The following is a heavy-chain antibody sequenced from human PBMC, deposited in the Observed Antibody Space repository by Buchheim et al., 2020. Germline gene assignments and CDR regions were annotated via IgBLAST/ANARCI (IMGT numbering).Heavy chain of an antibody. V-gene: IGHV1-8*01. CDR2: MNPNSGKT. CDR1: GYTFTSYD. J-gene: IGHJ5*02. Sequence: QVQLVQSGAEVKKPGASVKVSCKASGYTFTSYDINWVRQATGQGLEWMGWMNPNSGKTGYAQKFQGRVTMTRNTPMSTAYMELSSLISEDTAVYYCARANLYYDFWSGYLNWFDPWGQGTL. CDR3: ARANLYYDFWSGYLNWFDP. D-gene: IGHD3-3*01.